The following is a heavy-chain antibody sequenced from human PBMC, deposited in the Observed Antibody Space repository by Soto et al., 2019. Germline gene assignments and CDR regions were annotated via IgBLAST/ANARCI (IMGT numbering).Heavy chain of an antibody. CDR2: ISYDGSNK. D-gene: IGHD6-13*01. CDR1: GFTFSSYG. J-gene: IGHJ4*02. Sequence: LRLSCAASGFTFSSYGMHWVRQAPGKGLEWVAVISYDGSNKYYADSVKGRFTISRDNSKNTLYLQMNSLRAEDTAVYYCAKVTTIAAAGTGGFDYWGQGTLVTVSS. CDR3: AKVTTIAAAGTGGFDY. V-gene: IGHV3-30*18.